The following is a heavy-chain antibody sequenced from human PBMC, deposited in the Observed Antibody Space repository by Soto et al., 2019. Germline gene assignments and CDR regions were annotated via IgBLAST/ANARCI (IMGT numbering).Heavy chain of an antibody. CDR2: IYYSGST. CDR1: GGSISSSSYY. Sequence: LSLTCTVSGGSISSSSYYWGWIRQPPGKGLEWIGSIYYSGSTYYNPSLKSRVTISVDTSKNQFSLKLSSVTAADTAVYYCARQCSTSCPMGAFDIWGQGTMVTVSS. CDR3: ARQCSTSCPMGAFDI. D-gene: IGHD2-2*01. J-gene: IGHJ3*02. V-gene: IGHV4-39*01.